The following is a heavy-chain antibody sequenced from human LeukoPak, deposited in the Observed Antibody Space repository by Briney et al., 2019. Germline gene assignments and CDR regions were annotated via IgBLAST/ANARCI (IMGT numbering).Heavy chain of an antibody. Sequence: GGSLRLSCAASGFTFSSYGMHWVRQAPGKGLEWVAFIRYDGSNEYYADSVKGRFTTSRDNSKNTLYLQMNSLRAEDTAVYYCAKRRDGYNYYFDYWGQGTLVTVSS. CDR2: IRYDGSNE. D-gene: IGHD5-24*01. CDR3: AKRRDGYNYYFDY. CDR1: GFTFSSYG. V-gene: IGHV3-30*02. J-gene: IGHJ4*02.